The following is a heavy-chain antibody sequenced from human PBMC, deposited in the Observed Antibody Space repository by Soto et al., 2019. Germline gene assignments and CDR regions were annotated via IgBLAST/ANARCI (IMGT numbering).Heavy chain of an antibody. CDR2: INHSGST. J-gene: IGHJ4*02. D-gene: IGHD6-13*01. CDR1: GGSFSGYY. Sequence: QVQLQQWGAGLLKPSETLSLTCAVYGGSFSGYYWSWIRQPPGKGLEWIGEINHSGSTNYNPSLKSRVTISVDTSKNQFSLKLSSVTAADTAVYYCARGRIEAARPVDYWGQGTLVTVSS. CDR3: ARGRIEAARPVDY. V-gene: IGHV4-34*01.